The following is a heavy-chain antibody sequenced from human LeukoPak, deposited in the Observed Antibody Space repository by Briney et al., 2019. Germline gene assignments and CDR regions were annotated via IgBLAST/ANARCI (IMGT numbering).Heavy chain of an antibody. CDR2: IRTRTNRYAT. Sequence: GGSLRLSCAASGFTFSVSAIHWVRQASGKGLEWVGRIRTRTNRYATAYAAAVKGRFTVSRDDSKNTAYLQMNSLKTEDTAVYYSTRLDYGSDYWGQGTQVIVSS. V-gene: IGHV3-73*01. CDR1: GFTFSVSA. J-gene: IGHJ4*02. CDR3: TRLDYGSDY. D-gene: IGHD3-10*01.